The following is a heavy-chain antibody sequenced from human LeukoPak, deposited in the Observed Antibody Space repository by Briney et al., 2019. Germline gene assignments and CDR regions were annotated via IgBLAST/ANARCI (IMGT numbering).Heavy chain of an antibody. CDR3: ATDRERDPSVYYLV. V-gene: IGHV3-23*01. Sequence: AGGSLRLSCAASGFTFSNYAMSWVRQAPGKGLEWVSLISGTGGSTYYVASLRGRITISRDNSKNTLYLRMSSLRAADTAVYYCATDRERDPSVYYLVGGQGTLITVSS. CDR1: GFTFSNYA. J-gene: IGHJ4*02. CDR2: ISGTGGST. D-gene: IGHD3-22*01.